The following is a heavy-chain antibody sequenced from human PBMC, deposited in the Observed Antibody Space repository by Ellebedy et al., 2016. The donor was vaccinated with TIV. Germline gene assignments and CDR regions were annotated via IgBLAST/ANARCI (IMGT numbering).Heavy chain of an antibody. J-gene: IGHJ4*02. CDR3: ARVVNWGGEDY. Sequence: MPSETLSLTCTVSGGSISSGGYYWSWLRQHPGKGLEWIGYIYYSGNTYYNPSLKSRVTISVDTSKNQFSLKLSSVTAADTAVYYCARVVNWGGEDYWGQGTLVTVSS. CDR1: GGSISSGGYY. V-gene: IGHV4-31*03. CDR2: IYYSGNT. D-gene: IGHD7-27*01.